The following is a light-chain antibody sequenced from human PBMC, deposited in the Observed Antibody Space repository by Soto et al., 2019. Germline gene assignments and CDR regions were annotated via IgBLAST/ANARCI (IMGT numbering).Light chain of an antibody. CDR1: SSNIGAGYD. V-gene: IGLV1-40*01. J-gene: IGLJ1*01. CDR3: QFYDSSLSVV. CDR2: GNS. Sequence: QSVLTQPPSVSGAPGQRVTISCTGSSSNIGAGYDVHWYQQLPGTAPKLLIYGNSNRPSGVPDRFSGSKSGTSASLAITGLQSEDEADYYCQFYDSSLSVVFGTGTKVTVL.